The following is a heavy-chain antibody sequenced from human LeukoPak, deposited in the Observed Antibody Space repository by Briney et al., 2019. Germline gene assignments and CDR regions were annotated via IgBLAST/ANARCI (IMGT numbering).Heavy chain of an antibody. CDR1: GGSISSYY. V-gene: IGHV4-59*01. Sequence: KPSETLSLTCTVSGGSISSYYWSWIRQPPGKGLEWIGYIYYSGSNNYNPSLKSRVTISVDTSKNQFSLKLSSVTAADTAVYYCARGVFRAFDIWGQGTMVTVSS. CDR3: ARGVFRAFDI. J-gene: IGHJ3*02. CDR2: IYYSGSN.